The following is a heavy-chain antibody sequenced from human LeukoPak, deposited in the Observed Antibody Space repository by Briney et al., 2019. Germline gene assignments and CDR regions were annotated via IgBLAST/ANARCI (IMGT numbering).Heavy chain of an antibody. CDR2: ISYDGSNK. D-gene: IGHD3-3*01. CDR1: GFTFSSYG. CDR3: ASTPLGTIFGVVSIQSFDY. Sequence: GRSLRLSCAASGFTFSSYGMPWVRQAPGKGLEWVAVISYDGSNKYYADSVKGRFTISRDNSKNTLYLQMNSLRAEDTAVYYCASTPLGTIFGVVSIQSFDYWGQGTLVTVSS. J-gene: IGHJ4*02. V-gene: IGHV3-30*03.